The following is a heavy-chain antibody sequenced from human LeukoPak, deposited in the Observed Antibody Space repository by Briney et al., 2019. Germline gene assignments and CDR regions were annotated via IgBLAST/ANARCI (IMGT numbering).Heavy chain of an antibody. CDR3: AKDRITMIVVVRDGFDY. V-gene: IGHV3-23*01. Sequence: GGSLRLSCAASGFTFSSYAMSWVRQAPGKGLEWVSAISGSGGSTYYADSVKGRFTISRDNSKNTLYLQMNSLRAEDTAVYYCAKDRITMIVVVRDGFDYWGQGTLSPSPQ. J-gene: IGHJ4*02. CDR2: ISGSGGST. D-gene: IGHD3-22*01. CDR1: GFTFSSYA.